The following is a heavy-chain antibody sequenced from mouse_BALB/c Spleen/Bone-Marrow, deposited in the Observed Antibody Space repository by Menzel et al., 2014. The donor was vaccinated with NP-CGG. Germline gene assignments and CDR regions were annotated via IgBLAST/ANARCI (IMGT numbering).Heavy chain of an antibody. CDR3: ARERYYGNGRIFEY. Sequence: EVKLMESGGGLVQPGGSLKLSCAASGFTFSSYGMSWVRQTPDKRLELVATINSNGGSTYYPDSVKGRFTISRDNAKNTLYLQMSILKSEDTAMYYCARERYYGNGRIFEYWGQGTTLTVSS. D-gene: IGHD1-1*01. J-gene: IGHJ2*01. CDR2: INSNGGST. V-gene: IGHV5-6-3*01. CDR1: GFTFSSYG.